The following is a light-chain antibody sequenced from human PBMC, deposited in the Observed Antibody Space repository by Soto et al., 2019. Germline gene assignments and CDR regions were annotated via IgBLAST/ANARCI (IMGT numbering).Light chain of an antibody. CDR2: DVS. Sequence: DIQMTQSPSTLSASVGDRVTITCRASQSISGWLAWYQQKPGKATKFLIYDVSNLESGVPLRCSGSGSGTEFTLTISSLQSEDFAVYYCQQYNNWPQTFGQGTKVDIK. CDR1: QSISGW. V-gene: IGKV1-5*01. J-gene: IGKJ1*01. CDR3: QQYNNWPQT.